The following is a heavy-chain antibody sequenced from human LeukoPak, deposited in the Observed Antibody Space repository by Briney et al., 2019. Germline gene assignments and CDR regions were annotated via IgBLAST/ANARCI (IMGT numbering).Heavy chain of an antibody. CDR2: ISSSSSHI. CDR1: GSTFSSYS. J-gene: IGHJ1*01. V-gene: IGHV3-21*01. D-gene: IGHD4/OR15-4a*01. CDR3: ARSGFYGGNPSDYFQH. Sequence: GGSLRLSCAASGSTFSSYSMNWVRQAPGKGLEWVSSISSSSSHINYADSVKGRFTISRDNAKNSLYLQMNSLRAEDTAVYYCARSGFYGGNPSDYFQHWGQGALVTVSS.